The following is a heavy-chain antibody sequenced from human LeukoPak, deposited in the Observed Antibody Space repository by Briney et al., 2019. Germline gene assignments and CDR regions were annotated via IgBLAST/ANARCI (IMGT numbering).Heavy chain of an antibody. D-gene: IGHD3-22*01. V-gene: IGHV4-59*12. J-gene: IGHJ3*02. CDR3: ASVYYYDSSGYSQSNAFDI. CDR2: IYYSGST. CDR1: SGSISLYY. Sequence: PSETLSLTCTVSSGSISLYYWSWIRQPPGKGLEWIGYIYYSGSTYYNPSLKSRVTISVDTSKNQFSLKLSSVTAADTAVYYCASVYYYDSSGYSQSNAFDIWGQGTMVTVSS.